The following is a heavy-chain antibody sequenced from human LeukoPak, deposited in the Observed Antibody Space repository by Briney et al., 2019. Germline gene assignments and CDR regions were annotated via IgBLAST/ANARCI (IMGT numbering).Heavy chain of an antibody. CDR1: GFTVSSNY. J-gene: IGHJ5*02. Sequence: GGSLRLSCAASGFTVSSNYMSWVRQAPGKGLEWVSVIYSGGSTYYADSVKGRFTISRDNSKNTLYLQMNSLRAEDTAVYYCAREHLDSSRGGWFDPWGQGTLVTVSS. CDR3: AREHLDSSRGGWFDP. CDR2: IYSGGST. V-gene: IGHV3-53*01. D-gene: IGHD6-13*01.